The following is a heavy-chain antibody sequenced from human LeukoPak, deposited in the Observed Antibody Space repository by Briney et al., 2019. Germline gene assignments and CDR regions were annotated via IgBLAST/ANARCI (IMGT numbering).Heavy chain of an antibody. Sequence: GGSLRLSCAASGFTFSSYWMSWVRQAPGKGLEWVANIKQDGSENYYVDSVKGRFTISRDNAKNSLYLQMNSLRAEDTAVYYCARWSGFGELLFDYWGQGTLVTVSS. V-gene: IGHV3-7*01. CDR2: IKQDGSEN. CDR3: ARWSGFGELLFDY. CDR1: GFTFSSYW. J-gene: IGHJ4*02. D-gene: IGHD3-10*01.